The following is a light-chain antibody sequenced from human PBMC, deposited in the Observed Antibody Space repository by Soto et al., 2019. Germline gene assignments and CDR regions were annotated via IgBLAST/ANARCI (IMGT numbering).Light chain of an antibody. CDR3: LQDYNYPLT. CDR1: QGIRND. Sequence: TKSPSSLSASVGDRVTITCRASQGIRNDLGWYQQKPGKAPKLLIYAASSLQSGVPSRFSGSGSGTDFTLTISSLQPEDFANYYCLQDYNYPLTFGGGTKVDI. V-gene: IGKV1-6*01. J-gene: IGKJ4*01. CDR2: AAS.